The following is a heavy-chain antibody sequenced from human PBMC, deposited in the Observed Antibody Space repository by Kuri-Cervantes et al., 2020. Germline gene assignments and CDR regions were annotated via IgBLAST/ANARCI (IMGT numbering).Heavy chain of an antibody. CDR1: GGSISSYY. Sequence: ESLKISCTVSGGSISSYYWSWIRQPAGKGLEWIGRIYTSGSTNYNPSLKSRVTISVDKSKNQFSLKLSSVTAADTAVYYCARGRVAVAGPHAFDIWGQGTMVTVSS. J-gene: IGHJ3*02. CDR3: ARGRVAVAGPHAFDI. D-gene: IGHD6-19*01. V-gene: IGHV4-4*07. CDR2: IYTSGST.